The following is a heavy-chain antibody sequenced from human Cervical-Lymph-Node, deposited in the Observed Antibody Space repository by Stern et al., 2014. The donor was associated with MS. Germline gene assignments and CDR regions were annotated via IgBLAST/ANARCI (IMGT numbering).Heavy chain of an antibody. CDR3: SRDADGYSLVFGY. D-gene: IGHD5-24*01. Sequence: QVQLQESGPGLVKPSKTLSLTCAVTGGSISSPEYYWSWIRQSQVQGLEWIGYIHYSGTTYCNPSLKSRVTISVDTSKNQFSLKLRSVTAADTAVYYCSRDADGYSLVFGYWGRGTLVTVSS. V-gene: IGHV4-30-4*01. J-gene: IGHJ4*02. CDR1: GGSISSPEYY. CDR2: IHYSGTT.